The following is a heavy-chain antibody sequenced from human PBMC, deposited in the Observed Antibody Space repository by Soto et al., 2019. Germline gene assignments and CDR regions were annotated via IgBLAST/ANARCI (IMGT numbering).Heavy chain of an antibody. CDR3: ARHYSRPRYYYGMDV. J-gene: IGHJ6*02. Sequence: GESLKSSCKGSGYSFTSYWIGWVRQIPGKGLEWMGIIYPGDSDTRYSPSFQGQVTISADKSISTAYLQWSSLKASDTAMYYCARHYSRPRYYYGMDVWGQGTTVTVSS. CDR2: IYPGDSDT. CDR1: GYSFTSYW. V-gene: IGHV5-51*01. D-gene: IGHD2-21*01.